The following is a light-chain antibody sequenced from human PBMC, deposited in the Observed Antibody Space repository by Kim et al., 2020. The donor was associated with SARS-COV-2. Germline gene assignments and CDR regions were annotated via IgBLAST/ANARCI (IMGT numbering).Light chain of an antibody. Sequence: SSELTQDPAVSVALGQTVRLTCQGDSLRNYYATWYQQRPGQAPVLVLYGKYNRPSGIPDRFSGSASGNTASLTITGAQAEDEADYYCNSRDSSGYHVVFGGGTKVTVL. CDR2: GKY. V-gene: IGLV3-19*01. CDR3: NSRDSSGYHVV. CDR1: SLRNYY. J-gene: IGLJ3*02.